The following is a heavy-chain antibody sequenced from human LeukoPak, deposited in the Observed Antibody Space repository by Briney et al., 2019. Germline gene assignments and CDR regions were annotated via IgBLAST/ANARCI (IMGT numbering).Heavy chain of an antibody. V-gene: IGHV1-46*01. CDR2: INPSGGST. CDR3: ARVSDKGD. J-gene: IGHJ4*02. D-gene: IGHD2-15*01. CDR1: GYTFTTYG. Sequence: ASVKVSCKASGYTFTTYGISWVRQAPGQGLEWMGIINPSGGSTSYAQKFQGRVTMTRDMSTSTVYMELSSLRSEDTAVYYCARVSDKGDWGQGTLVTVSS.